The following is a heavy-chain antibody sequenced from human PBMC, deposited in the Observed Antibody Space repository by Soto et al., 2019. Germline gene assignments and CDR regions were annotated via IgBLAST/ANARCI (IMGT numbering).Heavy chain of an antibody. J-gene: IGHJ6*03. CDR2: IKQDGSEK. V-gene: IGHV3-7*01. CDR3: ARDLSSSTWPDFYYYYCMDV. CDR1: GFTFSSYW. Sequence: EVQVVESGGGLVQPGGSLRLSCAASGFTFSSYWMTWVRQAPGKGLEWVANIKQDGSEKYYVDSVKGRFAISRDNAKNSLYLQMNSLRAEDTAVYYCARDLSSSTWPDFYYYYCMDVWGKGTTVTVSS. D-gene: IGHD6-13*01.